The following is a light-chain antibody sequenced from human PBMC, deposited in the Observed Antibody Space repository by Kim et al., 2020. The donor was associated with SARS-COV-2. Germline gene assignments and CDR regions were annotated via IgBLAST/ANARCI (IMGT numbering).Light chain of an antibody. J-gene: IGKJ4*01. CDR1: QSVSSSY. Sequence: LAPGERATRSCRASQSVSSSYLAWYQQKPGQAPRLLIYGASSRVTGIPDRFSGSGSGTDFTLTISRLEPEDFAVYYCQQYGSSPFTFGGGTKLEI. CDR3: QQYGSSPFT. V-gene: IGKV3-20*01. CDR2: GAS.